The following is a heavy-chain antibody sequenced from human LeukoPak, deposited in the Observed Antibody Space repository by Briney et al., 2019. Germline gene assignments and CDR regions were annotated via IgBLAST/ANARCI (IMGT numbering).Heavy chain of an antibody. CDR1: GFTVSSNY. Sequence: PGGSLRLSCAASGFTVSSNYMSWVRQAPGKGLEWVSVIYSGGSTYYADSVKGRFTISRDNSKNTLYLQMNSLRAEDTAVYYCARDHYDSSGYYGMDVWGQGTTVTVSS. V-gene: IGHV3-53*01. CDR2: IYSGGST. D-gene: IGHD3-22*01. CDR3: ARDHYDSSGYYGMDV. J-gene: IGHJ6*02.